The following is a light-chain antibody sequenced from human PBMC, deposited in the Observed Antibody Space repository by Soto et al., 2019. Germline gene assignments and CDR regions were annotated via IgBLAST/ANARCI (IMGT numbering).Light chain of an antibody. V-gene: IGLV2-8*01. CDR1: SSDVGAYNY. J-gene: IGLJ1*01. Sequence: QSVLTQPPSASGSPGQSVTISCTGTSSDVGAYNYVSWYQQHPGKAPKLMIYEVSKRPSGVPDRFSGSKSGNTASLTVSGLRAEDEAEYYGGSYAGSNTLVGTGTKGTVL. CDR2: EVS. CDR3: GSYAGSNTL.